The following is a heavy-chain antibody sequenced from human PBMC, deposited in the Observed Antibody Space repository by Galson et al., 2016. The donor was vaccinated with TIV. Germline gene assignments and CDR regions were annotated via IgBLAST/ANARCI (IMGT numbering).Heavy chain of an antibody. V-gene: IGHV3-11*01. CDR1: GFTLSDYY. CDR2: IRYNGSPK. J-gene: IGHJ6*02. Sequence: SLRLSCAASGFTLSDYYMSWIRQAPGKGLEWLSYIRYNGSPKYDADSMRGRLTISRDIANNSMYLDMSSLRAEDTAVYYCARYSGESYAMDVWGQGTTVTVSS. D-gene: IGHD1-26*01. CDR3: ARYSGESYAMDV.